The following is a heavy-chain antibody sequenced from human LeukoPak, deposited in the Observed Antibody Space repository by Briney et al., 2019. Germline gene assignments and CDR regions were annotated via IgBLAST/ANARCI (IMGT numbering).Heavy chain of an antibody. J-gene: IGHJ3*02. V-gene: IGHV3-74*01. Sequence: GGSLRLSCTASGFTFGTYWMHWVRQAPGKGLVWVSRINTDGSSTRYSDSVKGRFTTSRDSAKNTRYLQMNSVRAEDTALYFCSRDQVGAFDIWGQGTMVTVSS. CDR1: GFTFGTYW. CDR2: INTDGSST. D-gene: IGHD1-26*01. CDR3: SRDQVGAFDI.